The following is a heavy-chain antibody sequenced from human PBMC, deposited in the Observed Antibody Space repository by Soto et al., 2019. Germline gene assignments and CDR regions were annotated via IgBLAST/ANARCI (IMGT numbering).Heavy chain of an antibody. CDR3: ARGPDTGRGFDR. V-gene: IGHV1-8*01. CDR2: MNPNSGNT. J-gene: IGHJ5*01. Sequence: ASVEASCKASGYTFTSYDINWVRQATGQGLERMGWMNPNSGNTGYAQKFQGRVNMTRNTSISPAYMELSSLRSEDTAVYYCARGPDTGRGFDRLGQGNSVAVS. D-gene: IGHD3-10*01. CDR1: GYTFTSYD.